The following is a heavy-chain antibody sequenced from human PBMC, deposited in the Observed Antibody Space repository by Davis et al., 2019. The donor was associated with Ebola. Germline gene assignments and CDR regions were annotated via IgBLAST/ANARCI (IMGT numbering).Heavy chain of an antibody. J-gene: IGHJ6*02. V-gene: IGHV3-7*03. CDR1: GFTFSSYA. D-gene: IGHD3-16*02. Sequence: GGSLRLSSAASGFTFSSYAMSWARQAPGKGLEWVATINQDGSDKSFVGSVTGRFTISRDNGKDSLYLQMTSLRADDTAVYYCARRRGESYDYVWGSYRPRNYYGMDVWGQGTTVTVSS. CDR3: ARRRGESYDYVWGSYRPRNYYGMDV. CDR2: INQDGSDK.